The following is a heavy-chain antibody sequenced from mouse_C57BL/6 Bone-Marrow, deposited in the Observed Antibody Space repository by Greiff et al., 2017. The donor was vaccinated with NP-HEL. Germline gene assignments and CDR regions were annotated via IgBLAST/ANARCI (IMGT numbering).Heavy chain of an antibody. CDR3: AIKVLRYFDY. D-gene: IGHD1-1*01. CDR2: IYPGSGNT. CDR1: GYTFTDYY. V-gene: IGHV1-76*01. Sequence: VQLQQSGAELVRPGASVKLSCKASGYTFTDYYINWVKQRPGQGLEWIARIYPGSGNTYYNEKFKGKATLTAEKSSSTAYMQLSSLTSEDSAVYFCAIKVLRYFDYWGQGTTLTVSS. J-gene: IGHJ2*01.